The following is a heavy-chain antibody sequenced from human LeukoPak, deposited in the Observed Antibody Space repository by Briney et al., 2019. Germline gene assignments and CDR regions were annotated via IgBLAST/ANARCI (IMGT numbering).Heavy chain of an antibody. D-gene: IGHD1-1*01. Sequence: GGSLRLSCAASGFAFSAYGMHWVRQAPGKGLEWVAYIQNDESKTHYTDSVKGRSTISRDISKSTLYLQMNRLRAEDTAVYYWARQQLGGVDANFDYWGQGNLVTVSS. V-gene: IGHV3-30*02. J-gene: IGHJ4*02. CDR2: IQNDESKT. CDR3: ARQQLGGVDANFDY. CDR1: GFAFSAYG.